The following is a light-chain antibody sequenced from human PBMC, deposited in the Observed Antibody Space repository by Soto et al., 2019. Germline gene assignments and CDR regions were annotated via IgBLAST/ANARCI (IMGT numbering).Light chain of an antibody. Sequence: QSALTQPASVSGSPGQSITISCTGTSSDIGVYNYVSWYQQHPGKAPKLMTYEVSNRPSGVSNRFSGSKSGNTASLTISGLQAEDEADYYCSSYTSSWVFGGGTKLTVL. CDR1: SSDIGVYNY. J-gene: IGLJ3*02. CDR2: EVS. V-gene: IGLV2-14*01. CDR3: SSYTSSWV.